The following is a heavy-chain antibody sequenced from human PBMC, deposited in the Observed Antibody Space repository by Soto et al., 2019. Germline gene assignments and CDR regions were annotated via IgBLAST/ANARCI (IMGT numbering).Heavy chain of an antibody. D-gene: IGHD3-16*02. CDR2: MSWNGGSI. CDR1: GFTFDDYG. CDR3: AKDISVGELSAADH. Sequence: VQLVESGGGLVQPGRSLRLSCVASGFTFDDYGMHWVRQAPGKGLEWVSGMSWNGGSIAYADSVKGRFTISRDNAKNSLYLQMNSLRPEDTALYYCAKDISVGELSAADHWGQGTLVSFSS. J-gene: IGHJ4*02. V-gene: IGHV3-9*01.